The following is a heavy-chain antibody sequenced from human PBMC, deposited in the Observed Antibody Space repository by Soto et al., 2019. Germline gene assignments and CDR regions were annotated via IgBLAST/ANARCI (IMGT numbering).Heavy chain of an antibody. D-gene: IGHD3-3*02. CDR2: IMPVFATP. CDR3: ARDKDRQQLGGNYYYILDV. CDR1: GGTFSTSA. V-gene: IGHV1-69*12. Sequence: QVQLMQSGAEVKKPGSSVKVSCKASGGTFSTSAISWVRQAPEEGLEWVGGIMPVFATPDYAQKFQGRVTISADDSTTTAYRELTILTTDDTAVYYCARDKDRQQLGGNYYYILDVWGQGTAITVSS. J-gene: IGHJ6*02.